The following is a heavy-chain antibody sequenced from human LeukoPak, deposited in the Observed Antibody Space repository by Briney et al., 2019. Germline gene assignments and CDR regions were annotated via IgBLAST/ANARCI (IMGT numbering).Heavy chain of an antibody. Sequence: GGSLRLSCAASGFTFNTHGMHWVRQAPGKGLEWVAAIWFDGSVKHYSDAVKGRFTISRDNSLNTLYLQMNSLRVEDTAIYYCAKDTAVQFLEPAFWGQGTLVTISS. D-gene: IGHD3-3*01. J-gene: IGHJ4*02. CDR3: AKDTAVQFLEPAF. CDR2: IWFDGSVK. CDR1: GFTFNTHG. V-gene: IGHV3-33*06.